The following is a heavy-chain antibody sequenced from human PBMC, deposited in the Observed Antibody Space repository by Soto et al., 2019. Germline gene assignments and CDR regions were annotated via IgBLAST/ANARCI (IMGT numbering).Heavy chain of an antibody. V-gene: IGHV3-30-3*01. J-gene: IGHJ4*02. Sequence: GGSLRLSCAVSGVAFSSHPMHWVRQAPGKGLEWVAMISHDGSKEYYADSVKGRFTISRDNSMNTLYMQMSSLRDEDTAVYYCAREYSSHHFDYWGQGTLVTVSS. CDR3: AREYSSHHFDY. D-gene: IGHD6-19*01. CDR2: ISHDGSKE. CDR1: GVAFSSHP.